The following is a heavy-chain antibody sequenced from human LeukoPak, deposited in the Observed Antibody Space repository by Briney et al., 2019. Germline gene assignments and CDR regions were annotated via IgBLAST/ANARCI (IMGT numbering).Heavy chain of an antibody. J-gene: IGHJ4*02. CDR1: GFTFSSYT. CDR2: ITTSDGNT. V-gene: IGHV3-23*01. Sequence: GGSLRLSCAASGFTFSSYTMSWVRQAPGKGLEWVSTITTSDGNTYYADSVKGRFTISRDSSKNTLYLQMNSLRAEDTAVYYCAKDLSPGHYWGQGTLVTVSS. CDR3: AKDLSPGHY. D-gene: IGHD2/OR15-2a*01.